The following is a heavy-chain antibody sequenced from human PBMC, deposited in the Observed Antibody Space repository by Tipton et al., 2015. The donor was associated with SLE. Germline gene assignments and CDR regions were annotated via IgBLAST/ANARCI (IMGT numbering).Heavy chain of an antibody. J-gene: IGHJ4*02. CDR1: GASISSSY. CDR2: IYQSGGT. CDR3: ARRRTVTAYDFDH. Sequence: TLSLTCNVSGASISSSYLSWIRQTPGKGLEWIGHIYQSGGTYYNPSLKGRVTISVDTSKNQFSLILNAVTAADTAVYYCARRRTVTAYDFDHWGQGTLVTVSS. D-gene: IGHD2-21*02. V-gene: IGHV4-59*12.